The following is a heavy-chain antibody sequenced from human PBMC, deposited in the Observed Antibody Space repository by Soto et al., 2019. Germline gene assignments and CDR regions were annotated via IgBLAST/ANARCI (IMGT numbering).Heavy chain of an antibody. CDR2: IYYSGST. D-gene: IGHD2-15*01. J-gene: IGHJ6*02. Sequence: SETLSLTCTVSGGSISSYYWSWIRQPPGKGLEWIGYIYYSGSTNYNPSLKSRVTISVDTSKNQFSLKLSSVTAADTAVYYCARDLRDCSGGSCYDYYYGMDVWGQGTTVTVSS. CDR1: GGSISSYY. CDR3: ARDLRDCSGGSCYDYYYGMDV. V-gene: IGHV4-59*01.